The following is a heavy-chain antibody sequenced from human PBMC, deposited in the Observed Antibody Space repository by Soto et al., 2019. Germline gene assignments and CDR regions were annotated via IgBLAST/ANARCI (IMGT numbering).Heavy chain of an antibody. CDR1: GFTVSSNY. CDR3: ARVVEMATLDY. D-gene: IGHD5-12*01. V-gene: IGHV3-53*01. CDR2: IYSGGST. Sequence: PAGSLRLSCAASGFTVSSNYMSWVRQAPGKGLEWVSVIYSGGSTYYADSVKGRFTISRDNSKNTLYLQMNSLRAEDTAVYYCARVVEMATLDYWGQGTLVTVSS. J-gene: IGHJ4*02.